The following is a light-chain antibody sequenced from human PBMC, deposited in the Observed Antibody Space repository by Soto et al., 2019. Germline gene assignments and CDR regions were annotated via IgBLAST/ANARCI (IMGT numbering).Light chain of an antibody. CDR1: NSDIGAYVF. V-gene: IGLV2-14*01. Sequence: QSVMTHPASVSRSPGDSITISCTGTNSDIGAYVFVSWYQQHPGKAPKLIIYEVSKRTSGVSNSFSGSKSGYTASLTISGLQAEDECHYYCSAFTTDSTVIFGGGTK. CDR2: EVS. J-gene: IGLJ2*01. CDR3: SAFTTDSTVI.